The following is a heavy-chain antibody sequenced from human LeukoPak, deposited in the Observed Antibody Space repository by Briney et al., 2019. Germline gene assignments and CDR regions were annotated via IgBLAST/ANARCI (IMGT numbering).Heavy chain of an antibody. CDR1: GYTFTGHY. D-gene: IGHD3-3*01. V-gene: IGHV1-2*02. Sequence: EASVKVSCKASGYTFTGHYLHWVRQVPGQGLEWMGWINPNSGGTNYAQKFQGRVTMTKDTSISTAYMELSRLRSEDTAMYYCARGDFSESYYMDVWGKGTTVTVSS. J-gene: IGHJ6*03. CDR2: INPNSGGT. CDR3: ARGDFSESYYMDV.